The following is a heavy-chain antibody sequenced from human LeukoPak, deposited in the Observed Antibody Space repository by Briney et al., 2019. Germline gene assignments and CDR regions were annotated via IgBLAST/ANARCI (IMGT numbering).Heavy chain of an antibody. D-gene: IGHD4-17*01. V-gene: IGHV4-59*01. CDR3: ARVRGYGDYDDY. J-gene: IGHJ4*02. CDR2: ISNTGST. CDR1: GGSISSYY. Sequence: SETLSLTCTVSGGSISSYYWSWIRQPPGKGLEWIGYISNTGSTNYNPSLKSRVTISVDTSKNQFSLKLNSVTAADTAVYYCARVRGYGDYDDYWGQGTLVTVSS.